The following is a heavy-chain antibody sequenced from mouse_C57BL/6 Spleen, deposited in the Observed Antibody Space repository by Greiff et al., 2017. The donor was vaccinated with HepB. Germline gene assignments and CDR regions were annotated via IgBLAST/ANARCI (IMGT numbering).Heavy chain of an antibody. CDR3: ARYRGLRQWYYFDY. Sequence: EVKVEESGGGLVQPGGSLSLSCAASGFTFTDYYMSWVRQPPGKALEWLGFIRNKANGYTTEYSASVKGRFTISRDNSQSILYLQMNALRAEDSATYYRARYRGLRQWYYFDYWGQGTTLTVSS. CDR2: IRNKANGYTT. D-gene: IGHD2-4*01. J-gene: IGHJ2*01. V-gene: IGHV7-3*01. CDR1: GFTFTDYY.